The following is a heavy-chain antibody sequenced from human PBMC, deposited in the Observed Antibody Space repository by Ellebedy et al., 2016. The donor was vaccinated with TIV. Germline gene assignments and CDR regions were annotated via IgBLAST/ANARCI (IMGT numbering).Heavy chain of an antibody. J-gene: IGHJ6*02. CDR2: IRSDGTTK. Sequence: GESLKISCAASGFSTSGMHWVRQAPGKGLEWVAFIRSDGTTKYYADSVKGRFTISSDTSKNTLDLQMTRLRPDDTALYYCVKGAYPVPTVMAVWGQGTMVIVSS. CDR1: GFSTSG. V-gene: IGHV3-30*02. D-gene: IGHD3-16*01. CDR3: VKGAYPVPTVMAV.